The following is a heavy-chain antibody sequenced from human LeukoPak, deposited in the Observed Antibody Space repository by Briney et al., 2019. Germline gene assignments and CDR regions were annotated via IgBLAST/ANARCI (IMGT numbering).Heavy chain of an antibody. V-gene: IGHV3-21*01. CDR3: ARGRIAPWHFDL. D-gene: IGHD2/OR15-2a*01. CDR1: GFTFSRYS. CDR2: IRTTSDV. J-gene: IGHJ2*01. Sequence: GSLRLSCAASGFTFSRYSMNWVREAPGKGVEWVSSIRTTSDVYYADSMKGRFTVSRDNSKPSLYLQMNSLRAEDTAVYYCARGRIAPWHFDLWGRRTLVTVSS.